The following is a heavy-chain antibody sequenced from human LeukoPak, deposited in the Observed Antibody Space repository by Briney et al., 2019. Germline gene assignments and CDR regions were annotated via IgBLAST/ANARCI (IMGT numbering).Heavy chain of an antibody. J-gene: IGHJ5*02. CDR1: GSSISSYY. V-gene: IGHV4-59*01. Sequence: SETLSLTCSGSGSSISSYYWGWLRQPPGKGLEGFGYMHYTGSPNYNPSLKSRVTISVDTSKTHFLLILTSVTAADTAVYYCARDIGEDYSTWFDPWGQGTLVTVSS. CDR3: ARDIGEDYSTWFDP. D-gene: IGHD2-15*01. CDR2: MHYTGSP.